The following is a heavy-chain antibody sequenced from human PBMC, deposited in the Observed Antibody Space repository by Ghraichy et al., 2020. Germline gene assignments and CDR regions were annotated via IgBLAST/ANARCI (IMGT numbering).Heavy chain of an antibody. CDR1: GFTFSVYS. D-gene: IGHD4-23*01. CDR2: ISESGVI. Sequence: GGSLRLSCAASGFTFSVYSMKWVRQAPGKGLEWISYISESGVISYADSVKGRFTISRDNAKNSLYLQMNSLRDEDTAVYYCAREGYYSGNDYWGQGTLVTVSS. J-gene: IGHJ4*02. V-gene: IGHV3-48*02. CDR3: AREGYYSGNDY.